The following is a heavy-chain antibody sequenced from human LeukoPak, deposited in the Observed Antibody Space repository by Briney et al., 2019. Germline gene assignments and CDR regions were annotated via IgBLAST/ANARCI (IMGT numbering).Heavy chain of an antibody. CDR2: IYTSGST. J-gene: IGHJ3*02. Sequence: SETLSLTCTVSGGSISSYYWSWIRQPAGKGLEWIGRIYTSGSTNYNPSIKSRVTMSVDTSKNQFSLKLSSVTAADTAVYYCARESLAAAGYAFDIWGQGTMVTVSS. D-gene: IGHD6-13*01. CDR1: GGSISSYY. V-gene: IGHV4-4*07. CDR3: ARESLAAAGYAFDI.